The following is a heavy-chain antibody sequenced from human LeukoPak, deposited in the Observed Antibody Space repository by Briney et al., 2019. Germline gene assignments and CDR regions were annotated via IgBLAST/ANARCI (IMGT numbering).Heavy chain of an antibody. J-gene: IGHJ3*02. CDR3: ARDLFGGGNNAFDI. CDR1: GFIFSRYA. V-gene: IGHV3-30*04. D-gene: IGHD3-10*01. Sequence: GGSLRLSCAASGFIFSRYAMHWVRQAPGKGLEWVAFISYDGSNKYYADSVKGRFTISRDKSKNTLYLQMNSLRAEDTAVYYCARDLFGGGNNAFDIWGRGTMVTVSS. CDR2: ISYDGSNK.